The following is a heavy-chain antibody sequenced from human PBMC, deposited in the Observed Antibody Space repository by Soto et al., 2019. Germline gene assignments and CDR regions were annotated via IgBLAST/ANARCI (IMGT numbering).Heavy chain of an antibody. V-gene: IGHV4-4*02. CDR2: IYHSGST. D-gene: IGHD2-2*01. J-gene: IGHJ5*02. CDR1: SGSISSSSW. Sequence: PSETLSLTCAVSSGSISSSSWWSWVRQPPGKGLEWIGEIYHSGSTNYNPSLKSRVTISVDKSKNQFSLKLSSVTAADTAVYYCARVPAAMGNWFDPWGQGTLVTVSS. CDR3: ARVPAAMGNWFDP.